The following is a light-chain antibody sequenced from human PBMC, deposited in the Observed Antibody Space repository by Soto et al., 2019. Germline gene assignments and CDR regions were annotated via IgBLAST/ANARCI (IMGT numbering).Light chain of an antibody. Sequence: QSVLTQSPSASASLGASVKLTCTLSSGHGSYAIAWHQQQSEKGPRYLMKVNSDGSHSKGDGIPDRFSCSSSGAERYLTISSLQSEDEADYYCQTWGTGIGVFGGGTQLTVL. CDR3: QTWGTGIGV. J-gene: IGLJ2*01. V-gene: IGLV4-69*01. CDR1: SGHGSYA. CDR2: VNSDGSH.